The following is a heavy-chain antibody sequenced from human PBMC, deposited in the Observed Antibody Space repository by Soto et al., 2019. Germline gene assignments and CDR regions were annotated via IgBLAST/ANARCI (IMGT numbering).Heavy chain of an antibody. J-gene: IGHJ4*02. Sequence: SVKASCKASGVTFSSYASSWVRQAPGQGLEWMGGIIPIFGTANYAQKFQGRVTITADESTSTAYMELSSLRSEDTAVYYCARRSWDPTGYHDYWGQGTLVTVSS. CDR3: ARRSWDPTGYHDY. CDR2: IIPIFGTA. D-gene: IGHD3-9*01. V-gene: IGHV1-69*13. CDR1: GVTFSSYA.